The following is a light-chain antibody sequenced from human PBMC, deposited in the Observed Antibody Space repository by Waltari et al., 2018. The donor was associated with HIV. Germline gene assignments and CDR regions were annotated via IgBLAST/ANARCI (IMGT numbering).Light chain of an antibody. CDR3: QQYDNKWT. Sequence: DIQMSQSPSTLSASVGERVTLSCRASRAVGPWLAWYQQRPGEGPRLLIYKTSSLQRGVPSRFSGGGSGTDFTLTINGLQPEDSAKYYCQQYDNKWTFGQGTKVEV. CDR2: KTS. V-gene: IGKV1-5*03. CDR1: RAVGPW. J-gene: IGKJ1*01.